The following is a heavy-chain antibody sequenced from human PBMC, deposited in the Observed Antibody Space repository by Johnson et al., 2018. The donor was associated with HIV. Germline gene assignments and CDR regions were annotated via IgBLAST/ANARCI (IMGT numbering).Heavy chain of an antibody. Sequence: MQLVESGGGVVQTGGSLRLSCAASGFTFSRYGMHWVRQAPGKGLEWVAFIRYDGSNKYYADSVKGRFTISRDNSKNTLYLQMNSLRAEDTAVYYCARDKAVGYSSGWHAFDIWGQGTMVTVSS. CDR3: ARDKAVGYSSGWHAFDI. V-gene: IGHV3-30*02. CDR2: IRYDGSNK. CDR1: GFTFSRYG. D-gene: IGHD6-19*01. J-gene: IGHJ3*02.